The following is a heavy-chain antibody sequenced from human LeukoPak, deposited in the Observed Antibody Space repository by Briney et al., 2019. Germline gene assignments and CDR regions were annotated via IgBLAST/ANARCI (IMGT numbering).Heavy chain of an antibody. CDR2: IYSSGST. CDR1: GGSISNYF. D-gene: IGHD5-24*01. CDR3: ASSRGDFDY. V-gene: IGHV4-59*12. Sequence: SSETLSLTCSVSGGSISNYFWTWIRQPPGKGLEWIGYIYSSGSTYYNPSLKSRVTISVDTSKNRFSLKLSTVTAADTAVCYCASSRGDFDYWGQGTLVTVSS. J-gene: IGHJ4*02.